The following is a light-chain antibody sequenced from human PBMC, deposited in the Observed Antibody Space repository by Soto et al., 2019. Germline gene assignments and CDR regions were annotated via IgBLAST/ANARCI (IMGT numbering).Light chain of an antibody. J-gene: IGKJ4*01. CDR3: QQYGSSPPLT. Sequence: EIVLTQSPGTLSLSPGERAPVSCSASQSVSSSYLAWYQQKPGQAPRLLIYGVSSRATGIPDRFSGSGSGTDFTLTISRLEPEDFAVYYCQQYGSSPPLTLGGGTKVDIK. CDR1: QSVSSSY. CDR2: GVS. V-gene: IGKV3-20*01.